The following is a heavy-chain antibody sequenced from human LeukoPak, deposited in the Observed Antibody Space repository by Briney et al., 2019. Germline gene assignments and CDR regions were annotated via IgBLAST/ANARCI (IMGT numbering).Heavy chain of an antibody. Sequence: SETLSLTCTVSGGSISSSSYYWGWVRQPPGKGLEWIGSIYYSGSTYYNPSLKSRVTISVDTSKNQFSLKLSSVTAADTAVYYCFLAVAGIEYYFDYWGQGTPVTVSS. CDR1: GGSISSSSYY. CDR3: FLAVAGIEYYFDY. CDR2: IYYSGST. V-gene: IGHV4-39*01. J-gene: IGHJ4*02. D-gene: IGHD6-19*01.